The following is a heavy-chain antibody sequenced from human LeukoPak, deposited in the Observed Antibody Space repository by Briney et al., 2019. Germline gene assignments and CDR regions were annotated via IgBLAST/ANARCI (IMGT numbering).Heavy chain of an antibody. CDR2: IYNSGST. CDR3: ARDRGFSYGYYHGMDV. D-gene: IGHD5-18*01. CDR1: GGSISSYY. V-gene: IGHV4-59*01. Sequence: SETLSLTCTVSGGSISSYYWIWIRQPPGKGLEWIGYIYNSGSTNYNPSLKSRVTISVDTSKNQFSLKLSSVTAADTAVYYCARDRGFSYGYYHGMDVWGQGTTVTVSS. J-gene: IGHJ6*02.